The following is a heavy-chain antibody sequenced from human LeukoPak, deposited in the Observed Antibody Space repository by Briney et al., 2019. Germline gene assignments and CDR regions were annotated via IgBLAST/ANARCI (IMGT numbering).Heavy chain of an antibody. Sequence: GGSLRLSCAASGFTFSRHWMTWVRQAPGKGLEWVANIKEDGSKKNYVDSVKGRFTISRDNTKNSLYLQMNSLRVEDTAVFYCARDQYDTWSRRGNFDSWGQGTLVIVSS. V-gene: IGHV3-7*03. D-gene: IGHD3-3*01. CDR2: IKEDGSKK. CDR1: GFTFSRHW. CDR3: ARDQYDTWSRRGNFDS. J-gene: IGHJ4*02.